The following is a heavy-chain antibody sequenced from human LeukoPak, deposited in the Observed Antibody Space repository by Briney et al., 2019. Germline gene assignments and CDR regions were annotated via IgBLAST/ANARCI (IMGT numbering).Heavy chain of an antibody. CDR3: ARGLRLLEWSIGY. CDR1: GGSISSGGYY. D-gene: IGHD3-3*01. V-gene: IGHV4-31*03. J-gene: IGHJ4*02. Sequence: SETLSLTCTVSGGSISSGGYYWSWIRQHPGKGLEWIGYIYYSGSTYYNPSLKSRVTISVDTSKNQFSLKLSSVTAADTAVYYCARGLRLLEWSIGYWGQGTLVTVSS. CDR2: IYYSGST.